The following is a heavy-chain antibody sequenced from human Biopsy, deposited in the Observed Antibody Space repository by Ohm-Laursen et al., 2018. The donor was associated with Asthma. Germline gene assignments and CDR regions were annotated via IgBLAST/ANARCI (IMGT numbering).Heavy chain of an antibody. CDR3: VRHQYSSSWSTFDY. V-gene: IGHV4-39*01. Sequence: GTLSLTCIVSGGSITSSSYYWGWIRQPPGKGMEWIGSMYHSGSPYYHPSLKSRATISVDTSKNQLSLKVSYVTAADTAVYFCVRHQYSSSWSTFDYWGQGVLVTVSS. D-gene: IGHD3-22*01. J-gene: IGHJ4*02. CDR1: GGSITSSSYY. CDR2: MYHSGSP.